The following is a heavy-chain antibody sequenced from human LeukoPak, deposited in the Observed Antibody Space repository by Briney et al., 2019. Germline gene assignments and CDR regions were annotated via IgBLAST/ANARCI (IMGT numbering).Heavy chain of an antibody. J-gene: IGHJ4*02. D-gene: IGHD3-10*01. V-gene: IGHV1-2*02. Sequence: ASVKVSCKASGYTFSTFHIHWVRLAPGQGPEWMGWVNPNSGDTNYAQRFRGRVTMTRDTSINTAYMELSSLRSDDTAVYYCARSNYYGSQSEYWGQGTLVAVSS. CDR1: GYTFSTFH. CDR2: VNPNSGDT. CDR3: ARSNYYGSQSEY.